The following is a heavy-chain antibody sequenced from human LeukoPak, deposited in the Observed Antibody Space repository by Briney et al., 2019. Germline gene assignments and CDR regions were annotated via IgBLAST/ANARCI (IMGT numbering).Heavy chain of an antibody. CDR3: ARLDYAGNPFDN. CDR1: GYSFISYW. CDR2: IYPGDSDT. Sequence: GESLKISCKVSGYSFISYWIGWVRQMPDKGLESLGMIYPGDSDTRYSPSFQGLVTLSVDKSITTACLQWSSLKASDTAIYYCARLDYAGNPFDNWGPGTLVTVSS. V-gene: IGHV5-51*01. J-gene: IGHJ4*02. D-gene: IGHD4-23*01.